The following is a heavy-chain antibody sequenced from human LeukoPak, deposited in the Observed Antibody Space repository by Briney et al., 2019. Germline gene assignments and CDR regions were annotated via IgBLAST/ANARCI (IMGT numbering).Heavy chain of an antibody. V-gene: IGHV6-1*01. CDR1: GDSLSSNSAG. J-gene: IGHJ4*02. CDR3: ARGGSGFDY. CDR2: TYYRSKWYN. Sequence: SSQTLSLTCAISGDSLSSNSAGWNWIRQSPSRGLEWLGRTYYRSKWYNEYVVSVKSRITINPDTSKNQFSLQLNSVTPEDTAVYFCARGGSGFDYWGQGTLVTVSS. D-gene: IGHD3-10*01.